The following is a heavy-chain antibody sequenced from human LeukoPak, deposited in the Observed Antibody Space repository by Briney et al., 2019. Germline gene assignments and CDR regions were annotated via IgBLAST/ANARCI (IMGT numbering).Heavy chain of an antibody. D-gene: IGHD3-22*01. Sequence: GGSLRLSCAVSGFTFSSYAMSWVRQAPGKGLEWVSVISGSGGSTYYADSVKGRFTISRDNSKNTLSLQMHSLRAEDTAVYYCAKDRGHYYTYDYWGQGTLVTVSS. V-gene: IGHV3-23*01. CDR1: GFTFSSYA. CDR3: AKDRGHYYTYDY. CDR2: ISGSGGST. J-gene: IGHJ4*02.